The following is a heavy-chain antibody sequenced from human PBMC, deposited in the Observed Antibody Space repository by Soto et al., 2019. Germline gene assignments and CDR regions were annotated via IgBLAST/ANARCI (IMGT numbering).Heavy chain of an antibody. J-gene: IGHJ4*02. CDR1: GGSISSSSYY. CDR3: ASRLHIAEPFDY. CDR2: IYYSGST. D-gene: IGHD6-13*01. V-gene: IGHV4-39*01. Sequence: PSETLSLTCTVSGGSISSSSYYWGWIRQPPGKGLEWIGSIYYSGSTYYNPSLKSRVTISVDTSKNQFSLKLSSVTAADTAVYYCASRLHIAEPFDYWGQGTLVTVSS.